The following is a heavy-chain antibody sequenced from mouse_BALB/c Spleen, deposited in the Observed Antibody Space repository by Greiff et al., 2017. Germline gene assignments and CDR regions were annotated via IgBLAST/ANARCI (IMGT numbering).Heavy chain of an antibody. D-gene: IGHD2-14*01. J-gene: IGHJ3*01. CDR3: ARDRENYRFWCAY. CDR1: GFTFTDYY. CDR2: IRNKANGYTT. V-gene: IGHV7-3*02. Sequence: EVKLVESGGGLVQPGGSLRLSCATSGFTFTDYYMSWVRQPPGKALEWLGFIRNKANGYTTEYSASVKGRFTISRDNSQSILYFQMNNQRAEDSATYYCARDRENYRFWCAYWGQGTLVTVSA.